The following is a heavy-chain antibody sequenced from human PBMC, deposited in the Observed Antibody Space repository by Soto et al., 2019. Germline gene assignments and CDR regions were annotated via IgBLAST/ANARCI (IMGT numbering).Heavy chain of an antibody. J-gene: IGHJ5*02. CDR3: VVGTVTEGNWFDP. CDR1: GGSISSSSYY. D-gene: IGHD4-4*01. V-gene: IGHV4-39*01. Sequence: SETLSLTCTVSGGSISSSSYYWGWIRQPPGKGLEWIGSIYYSGSTYYNPSLKSRVTISVDTSKNQFSLKLSFVTAADTAVYYCVVGTVTEGNWFDPWGQGTLVTVSS. CDR2: IYYSGST.